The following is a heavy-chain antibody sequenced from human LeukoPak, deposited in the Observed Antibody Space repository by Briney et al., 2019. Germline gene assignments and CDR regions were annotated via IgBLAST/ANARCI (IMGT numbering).Heavy chain of an antibody. J-gene: IGHJ6*03. D-gene: IGHD3-3*01. CDR3: ARGYFWSAYNTYYYMDV. V-gene: IGHV1-69*01. CDR1: GGTFSSYA. CDR2: IIPIFGIA. Sequence: ASVKVSCKASGGTFSSYAISWVRQAPGQGLEWMGGIIPIFGIANYAQKFQGRVTITADESTTTAYMELSSLRSDDTAVYYCARGYFWSAYNTYYYMDVWGKGTTVTVSS.